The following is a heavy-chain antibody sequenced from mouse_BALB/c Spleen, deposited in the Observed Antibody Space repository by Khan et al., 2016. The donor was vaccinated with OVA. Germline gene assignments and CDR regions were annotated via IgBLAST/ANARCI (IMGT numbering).Heavy chain of an antibody. Sequence: QVQLQQSGAELAKPGASVKMSCKASGYTFSTYWMHWVKQRPGQGLEWIGYFNPSTDYADFNQKFKDKATLTADKSSSTAFMQLSSLTSEDSAVSYCTRLGSYYGSTFVFWGQGTTLTVSS. CDR1: GYTFSTYW. CDR3: TRLGSYYGSTFVF. J-gene: IGHJ2*01. V-gene: IGHV1-7*01. D-gene: IGHD1-1*01. CDR2: FNPSTDYA.